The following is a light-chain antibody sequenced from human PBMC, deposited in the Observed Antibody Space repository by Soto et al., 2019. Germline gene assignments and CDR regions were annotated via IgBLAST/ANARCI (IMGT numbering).Light chain of an antibody. J-gene: IGLJ1*01. CDR3: SSYTSSSTPFV. V-gene: IGLV2-14*01. CDR1: SSDVGGYNY. Sequence: QSALTQPASVCGSPGQAITISCTGTSSDVGGYNYVSWYQQHPGKAPKLMIYDVSNRPSGVSNRFSGSKSGNTASLTISGLQAEDEADYYCSSYTSSSTPFVFGTGTKVTVL. CDR2: DVS.